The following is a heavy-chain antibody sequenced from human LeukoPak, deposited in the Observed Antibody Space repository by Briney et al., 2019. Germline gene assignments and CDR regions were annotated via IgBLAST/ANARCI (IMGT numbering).Heavy chain of an antibody. V-gene: IGHV1-2*02. Sequence: ASVKVSCKASGYTFTDYYIHWVRQAPGQGLEWMGWINPNSGGTNYAQTFQGRVTMTRDTSITTADMVLSRLRSDDTAVYYCARVNAIWSGYYNDMGEGDYWGQGTLVTVSS. CDR2: INPNSGGT. D-gene: IGHD3-3*01. CDR3: ARVNAIWSGYYNDMGEGDY. J-gene: IGHJ4*02. CDR1: GYTFTDYY.